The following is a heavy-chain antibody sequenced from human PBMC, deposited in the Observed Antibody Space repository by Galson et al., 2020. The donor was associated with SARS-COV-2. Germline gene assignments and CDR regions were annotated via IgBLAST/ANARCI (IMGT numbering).Heavy chain of an antibody. V-gene: IGHV3-30*07. D-gene: IGHD3-22*01. CDR3: AGDSTYYYDSSGRKDYYYYGMDV. J-gene: IGHJ6*02. Sequence: SVKGRFTISRDNSKNTLYLQMNSLRAEDTAVYYCAGDSTYYYDSSGRKDYYYYGMDVWGQGTTVTVSS.